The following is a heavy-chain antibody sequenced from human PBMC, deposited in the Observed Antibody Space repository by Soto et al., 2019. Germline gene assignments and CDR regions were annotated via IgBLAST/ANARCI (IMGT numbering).Heavy chain of an antibody. J-gene: IGHJ3*02. Sequence: EVQLVESGGGLVQPGGSLRLSCAASGFTFSNAWMSWVRQAPGKGLEWVGRIKSKTDGGTTDYAAPVKGRFTISRDDSKNTLYLQMNSRKTEDTAVYYCITAPPRIYDYIWGSYRLDAFDIWDQGTMVTVSS. D-gene: IGHD3-16*02. CDR2: IKSKTDGGTT. CDR3: ITAPPRIYDYIWGSYRLDAFDI. CDR1: GFTFSNAW. V-gene: IGHV3-15*01.